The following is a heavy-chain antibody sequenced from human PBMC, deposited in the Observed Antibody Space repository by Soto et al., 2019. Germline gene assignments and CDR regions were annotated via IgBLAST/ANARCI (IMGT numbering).Heavy chain of an antibody. J-gene: IGHJ3*02. Sequence: QVQLHQWGAGLLKPSETLSLTCTIYNGSFSGYYWGWLRQPPGKGLEWIGHINHSGSTTYNPSLKSRVTIAVDTSENHFSLRLSSMTAAHTAVYYCARTKGLRRHGAMDIWGQGTMVTISS. V-gene: IGHV4-34*01. D-gene: IGHD1-26*01. CDR2: INHSGST. CDR3: ARTKGLRRHGAMDI. CDR1: NGSFSGYY.